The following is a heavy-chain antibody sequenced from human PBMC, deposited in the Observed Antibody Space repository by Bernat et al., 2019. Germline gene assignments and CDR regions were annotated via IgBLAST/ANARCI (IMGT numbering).Heavy chain of an antibody. CDR3: ATGPYSSKWFDY. V-gene: IGHV3-7*01. J-gene: IGHJ4*02. D-gene: IGHD6-13*01. Sequence: EVQLVESGGGLVQPGGSLRLSCAVSGFTFSTYWVNWVRQVPGKGLEWVANIKQDGSEKYYVDSVKGRFTISRDIAKNSVYLRMNGLRAEDTAVYYCATGPYSSKWFDYWGQGTLVTVSS. CDR1: GFTFSTYW. CDR2: IKQDGSEK.